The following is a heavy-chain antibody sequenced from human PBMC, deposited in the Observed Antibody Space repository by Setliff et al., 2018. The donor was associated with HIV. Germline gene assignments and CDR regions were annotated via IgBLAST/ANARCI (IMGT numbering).Heavy chain of an antibody. CDR3: ARDDFMLFDY. Sequence: SETLSLTCTVSGGSISSGTYYWSWIRQPAGKGLEWIGHIYSTGNTNYTSSIQSRVTMSIETSKNQFSLKLTSVTAADTAVYYCARDDFMLFDYWGQGALVTVSS. CDR2: IYSTGNT. D-gene: IGHD3-16*01. V-gene: IGHV4-61*09. J-gene: IGHJ4*02. CDR1: GGSISSGTYY.